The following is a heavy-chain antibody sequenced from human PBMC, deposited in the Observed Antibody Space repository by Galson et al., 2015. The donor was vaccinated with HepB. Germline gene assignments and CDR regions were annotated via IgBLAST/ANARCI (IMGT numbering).Heavy chain of an antibody. Sequence: SEPLSLTCTVSGGSIRSYYWNWIRQPPGKGLEWIGYIYYSGSTNYNPSLKSRVTISVDTSKSQFSLKLSSVTAADTAVYYCARGYGFGSDAFDIWGQGTMVTVSS. CDR3: ARGYGFGSDAFDI. CDR1: GGSIRSYY. CDR2: IYYSGST. D-gene: IGHD3-10*01. V-gene: IGHV4-59*01. J-gene: IGHJ3*02.